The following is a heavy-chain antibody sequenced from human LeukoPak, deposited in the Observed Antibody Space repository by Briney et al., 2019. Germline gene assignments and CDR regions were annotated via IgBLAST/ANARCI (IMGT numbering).Heavy chain of an antibody. CDR3: AKDRGGQLDPLDY. CDR1: GFTFSDYY. V-gene: IGHV3-11*01. J-gene: IGHJ4*02. Sequence: PGGSLRLSCAASGFTFSDYYMSWIRQAPGKGLEWVSYISSSGSTIYYADSVKGRFTISRDNSKNTLYLQMNSLRAEDTAVYYCAKDRGGQLDPLDYWGQGTLVTVSS. CDR2: ISSSGSTI. D-gene: IGHD6-13*01.